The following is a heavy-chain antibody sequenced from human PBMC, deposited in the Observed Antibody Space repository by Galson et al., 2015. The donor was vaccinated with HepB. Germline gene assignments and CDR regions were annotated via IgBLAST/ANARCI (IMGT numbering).Heavy chain of an antibody. CDR2: GNWQGGAI. Sequence: SLGLSCAASGFALDDHCMLCVRQSPGRGLERSSGGNWQGGAIGYADAVKDRFTITRDNAKTSLYLQMNMLRAEYTVLYYCAVASYSYESTGDGFAFDVWGQGTMVTVSS. CDR1: GFALDDHC. J-gene: IGHJ3*01. D-gene: IGHD3-22*01. CDR3: AVASYSYESTGDGFAFDV. V-gene: IGHV3-9*01.